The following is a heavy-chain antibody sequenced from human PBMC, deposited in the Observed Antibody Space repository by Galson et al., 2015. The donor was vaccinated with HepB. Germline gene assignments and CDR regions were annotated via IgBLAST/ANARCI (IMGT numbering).Heavy chain of an antibody. CDR2: TYYRSKWYI. V-gene: IGHV6-1*01. J-gene: IGHJ6*02. CDR3: AYGSDV. Sequence: CAISGDSVSSNHAVWNWIRQSPSRGLEWLGRTYYRSKWYIDYATSVRSRITINPDTSRNQFSLHLSPVTPEDTAVYYCAYGSDVWGQGPTVIVSS. CDR1: GDSVSSNHAV.